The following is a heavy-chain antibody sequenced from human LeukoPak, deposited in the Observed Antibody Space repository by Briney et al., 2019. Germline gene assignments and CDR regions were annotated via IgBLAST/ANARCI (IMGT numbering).Heavy chain of an antibody. CDR1: GVSISRYY. CDR3: ARLGLGDEACWFDR. D-gene: IGHD3-10*01. CDR2: IYSTGRT. J-gene: IGHJ5*02. V-gene: IGHV4-59*01. Sequence: PSETLSLTCGVSGVSISRYYWIWIRQPPGKGLEWIGHIYSTGRTTYNPSLKSRVTISVDTSKNQFSLKLNSVTAADTAVYYCARLGLGDEACWFDRWGQGTLVTVSS.